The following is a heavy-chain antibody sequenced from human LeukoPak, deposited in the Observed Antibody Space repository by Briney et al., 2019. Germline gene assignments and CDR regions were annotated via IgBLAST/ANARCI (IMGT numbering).Heavy chain of an antibody. CDR3: ARDYYSGYRNWFDP. Sequence: ASVKVSFKASGYAVTGYYIHWVREAPGQGLGWRGGINPNSGGTNYAQKFQGRDTMTRDTSISTAYMELSRLRSDDTAVYYCARDYYSGYRNWFDPWGQGTLVTVSS. D-gene: IGHD2/OR15-2a*01. CDR1: GYAVTGYY. J-gene: IGHJ5*02. V-gene: IGHV1-2*02. CDR2: INPNSGGT.